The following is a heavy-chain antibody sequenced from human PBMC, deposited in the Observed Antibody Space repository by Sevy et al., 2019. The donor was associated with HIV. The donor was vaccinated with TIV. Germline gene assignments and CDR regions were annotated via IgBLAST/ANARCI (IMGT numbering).Heavy chain of an antibody. Sequence: GGSLRLSCVASGFTFRDYSMSWVRQAPGKGLGWVSTFSFGCGQINYADSVKGRFTISSDNSKNSFYLQMNNLRAEDTAIYFCAREGCTKPHDYWGQGTLVTVSS. CDR2: FSFGCGQI. J-gene: IGHJ4*02. D-gene: IGHD2-8*01. V-gene: IGHV3-23*01. CDR3: AREGCTKPHDY. CDR1: GFTFRDYS.